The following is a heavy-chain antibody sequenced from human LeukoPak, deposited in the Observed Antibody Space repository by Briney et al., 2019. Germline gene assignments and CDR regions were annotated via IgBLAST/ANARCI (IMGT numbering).Heavy chain of an antibody. D-gene: IGHD4-17*01. J-gene: IGHJ4*02. CDR2: ISSSGSTI. CDR3: ARVPVTVTTYFDY. CDR1: GFTFSDYY. Sequence: PGRSLRLSCAASGFTFSDYYMSWIRQAPGKGLEWVSYISSSGSTIYYADSVKGRFTISRDNAKNSLYLQMNSLRAEDTAVYYCARVPVTVTTYFDYWGQGTLVTVSS. V-gene: IGHV3-11*01.